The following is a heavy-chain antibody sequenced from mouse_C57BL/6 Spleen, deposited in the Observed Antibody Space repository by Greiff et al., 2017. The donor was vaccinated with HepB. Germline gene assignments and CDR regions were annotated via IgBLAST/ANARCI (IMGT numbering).Heavy chain of an antibody. Sequence: EVKLMESGGGLVKPGGSLKLSCAASGFTFSSYAMSWVRQTPEKRLEWVATISDGGSYTYYPDNVKGRFTISRDNAKNNLYLQMSHLKSEDTAMYYCARAYYSNYGYFDYWGQGTTLTVSS. CDR3: ARAYYSNYGYFDY. CDR2: ISDGGSYT. J-gene: IGHJ2*01. V-gene: IGHV5-4*03. D-gene: IGHD2-5*01. CDR1: GFTFSSYA.